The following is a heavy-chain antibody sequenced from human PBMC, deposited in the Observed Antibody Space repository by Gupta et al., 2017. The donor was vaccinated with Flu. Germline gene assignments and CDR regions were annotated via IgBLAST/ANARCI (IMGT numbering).Heavy chain of an antibody. J-gene: IGHJ4*02. CDR3: ASYGDHGGAFNY. CDR2: ISGSGENT. D-gene: IGHD2-21*02. Sequence: VQLLESGGGLVQPGGSLRLSCTASGLLFRRYAMSWVRQTPGKGLEWVSAISGSGENTHYADSAKGRFSISRDNSKYTVYLQMNSLRVEDTAVYYCASYGDHGGAFNYWGQGTLVTVSS. CDR1: GLLFRRYA. V-gene: IGHV3-23*01.